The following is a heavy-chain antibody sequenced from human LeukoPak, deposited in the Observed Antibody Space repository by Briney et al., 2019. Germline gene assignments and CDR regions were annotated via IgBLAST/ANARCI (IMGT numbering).Heavy chain of an antibody. CDR1: GFTFSSHW. CDR2: INSDGGST. CDR3: ARGLYGAHVD. Sequence: PGGSLRLSCAASGFTFSSHWMYWVRHGPRKGLVWVSRINSDGGSTSYADSVKGRFTISRDNAKNTLYLQMNSLRVEDTAIYYCARGLYGAHVDWGQGTLVTVSA. D-gene: IGHD4/OR15-4a*01. J-gene: IGHJ4*02. V-gene: IGHV3-74*01.